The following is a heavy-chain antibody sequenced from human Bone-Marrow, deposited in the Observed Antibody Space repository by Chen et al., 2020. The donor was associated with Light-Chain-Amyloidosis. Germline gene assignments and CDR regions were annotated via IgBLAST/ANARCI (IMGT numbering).Heavy chain of an antibody. V-gene: IGHV3-11*01. CDR2: ISSSAAVI. J-gene: IGHJ5*02. Sequence: QVQLVESGGGLVQPGGSLRLSCVVSGFTLSDYYMSWIRQAPGKGLEWISYISSSAAVIDYADSVKGRFTISRDNAKNSLYLQMNSLRAEDTAFYYCARHFFFDINSPIGPCGQGVLVTVSP. D-gene: IGHD3-3*02. CDR3: ARHFFFDINSPIGP. CDR1: GFTLSDYY.